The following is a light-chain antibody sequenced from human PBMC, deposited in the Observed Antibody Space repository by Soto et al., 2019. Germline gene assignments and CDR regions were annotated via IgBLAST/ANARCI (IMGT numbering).Light chain of an antibody. J-gene: IGLJ3*02. V-gene: IGLV2-23*02. CDR1: SSDVGSYNL. Sequence: QSALTQPASVSGSPGQSITISCTGTSSDVGSYNLVSWYQQHPGKAPKLMIYEVSKRPSGVSNRFSGSKSGNTASLTISGLQAEDEADYYCCSYAGSRRVFGGGTKVTVL. CDR3: CSYAGSRRV. CDR2: EVS.